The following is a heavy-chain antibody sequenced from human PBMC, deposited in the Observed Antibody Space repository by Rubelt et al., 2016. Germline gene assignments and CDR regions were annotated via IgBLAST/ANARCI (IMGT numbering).Heavy chain of an antibody. V-gene: IGHV3-7*05. D-gene: IGHD2-15*01. Sequence: EVQLVESGGGLVQPGGSLRLSCAVSGFTFSTHWMSWIRQAPGRGLEWVVNINQDGSGKYYVDSVKGRFAISRDNPKNSLYLQMNSLTAEETAGYYCARPGCSGGTCYDAWGQGTLVTVSS. CDR2: INQDGSGK. CDR1: GFTFSTHW. CDR3: ARPGCSGGTCYDA. J-gene: IGHJ5*02.